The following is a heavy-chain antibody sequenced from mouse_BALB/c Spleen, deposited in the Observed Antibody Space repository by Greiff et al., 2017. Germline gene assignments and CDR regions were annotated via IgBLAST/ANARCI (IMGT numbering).Heavy chain of an antibody. CDR2: IWSGGST. J-gene: IGHJ3*01. V-gene: IGHV2-2*02. D-gene: IGHD2-14*01. CDR1: GFSLTSYG. CDR3: ARKGYYRYEAWFAY. Sequence: VKLVESGPGLVQPSQSLSITCTVSGFSLTSYGVHWVRQSPGKGLEWLGVIWSGGSTDYNAAFISRLSISKDNSKSQVFFKMNSLQANDTAIYYCARKGYYRYEAWFAYWGQGTLVTVSA.